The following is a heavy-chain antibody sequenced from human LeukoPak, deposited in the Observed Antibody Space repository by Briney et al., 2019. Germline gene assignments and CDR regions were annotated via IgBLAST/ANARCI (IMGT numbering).Heavy chain of an antibody. CDR1: GFTFNRYW. V-gene: IGHV3-7*01. Sequence: GGSLSLSCAAYGFTFNRYWMSWVRQAPGKGLEWVANIKQDGSEKYYVDSVKGRFTISRDNAKNSLYLQMNSLRAEDTAVYYCARVEASGYDYGAFDYWGQGTLVTVSS. CDR2: IKQDGSEK. D-gene: IGHD5-12*01. CDR3: ARVEASGYDYGAFDY. J-gene: IGHJ4*02.